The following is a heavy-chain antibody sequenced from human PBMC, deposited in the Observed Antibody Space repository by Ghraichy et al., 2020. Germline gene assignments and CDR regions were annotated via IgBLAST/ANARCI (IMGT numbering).Heavy chain of an antibody. CDR3: AKSLKVGATYSVSDY. D-gene: IGHD1-26*01. Sequence: GSLRLSCAASGFTFSTYAMSWVRQAPGKGLEWVSAITGSGGSTYYADSVKGRFTISRDNSKNTLYLQVNSLRAEDTAVYYCAKSLKVGATYSVSDYWGQGTLVIVSS. CDR1: GFTFSTYA. V-gene: IGHV3-23*01. J-gene: IGHJ4*02. CDR2: ITGSGGST.